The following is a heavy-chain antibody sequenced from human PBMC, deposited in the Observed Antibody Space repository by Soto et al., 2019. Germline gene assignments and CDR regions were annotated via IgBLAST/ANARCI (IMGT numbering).Heavy chain of an antibody. CDR1: GVSITSYK. V-gene: IGHV4-59*01. D-gene: IGHD2-15*01. CDR2: MYSSRSS. CDR3: EREWSAFDD. Sequence: SETLSLTCTVSGVSITSYKWSWLRQSPGKGLEWIAYMYSSRSSSYNPSLKSRVTISVDTSXNQYSLKVNSATAADTAVYDCEREWSAFDDWGQGILVTVSS. J-gene: IGHJ4*02.